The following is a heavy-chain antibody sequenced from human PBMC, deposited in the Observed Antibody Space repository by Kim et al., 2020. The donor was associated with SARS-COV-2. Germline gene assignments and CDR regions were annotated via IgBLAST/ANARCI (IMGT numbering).Heavy chain of an antibody. V-gene: IGHV4-59*08. CDR1: GDSINIYY. CDR3: ARGGLYYGMDV. CDR2: IYYSGST. Sequence: SETLSLTCTVSGDSINIYYWSWIRQPPGKGLEWIGYIYYSGSTNHNPSLKSRVTISLDTSKNQVSLNLTAVTAADTAQYYCARGGLYYGMDVWGQGTTVT. J-gene: IGHJ6*02.